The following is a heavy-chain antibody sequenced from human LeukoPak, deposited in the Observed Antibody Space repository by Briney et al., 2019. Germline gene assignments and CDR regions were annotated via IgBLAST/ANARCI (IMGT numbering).Heavy chain of an antibody. D-gene: IGHD3-3*01. V-gene: IGHV4-59*12. J-gene: IGHJ5*02. CDR2: IYYSGST. Sequence: SETLSLTCTVSGGSISSYYWSWIRQPPGKGLEWIGYIYYSGSTNYNPSLKSRVTISVDTSKNQFSLKLSSVTAADTAVYYCARDNYDFWSGPPVSWGQGTLVTVSS. CDR3: ARDNYDFWSGPPVS. CDR1: GGSISSYY.